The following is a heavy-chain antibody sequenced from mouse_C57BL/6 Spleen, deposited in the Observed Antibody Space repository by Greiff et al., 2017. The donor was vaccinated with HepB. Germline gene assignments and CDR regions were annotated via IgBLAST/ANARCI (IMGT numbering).Heavy chain of an antibody. J-gene: IGHJ4*01. CDR3: ARSYYSNPFYAMDY. V-gene: IGHV2-6*01. Sequence: VNVVESGPGLVAPSQSLSITCTVSGFSLTSYGVDWVRQSPGKGLEWLGVIWGVGSTNYNSALKSRLSISKDNSKSQVFLKMNSLQTDDTAMYYCARSYYSNPFYAMDYWGQGTSVTVSS. D-gene: IGHD2-5*01. CDR1: GFSLTSYG. CDR2: IWGVGST.